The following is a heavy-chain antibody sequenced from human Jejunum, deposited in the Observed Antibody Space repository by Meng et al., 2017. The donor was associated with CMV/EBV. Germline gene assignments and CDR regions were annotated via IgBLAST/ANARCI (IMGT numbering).Heavy chain of an antibody. V-gene: IGHV3-7*01. CDR1: GLSFRNDW. Sequence: RLAWAPSGLSFRNDWRSWARKAPGRGLEWVASMKTDGSEKYYVDSVKGRFTMSRDNAKNSLYLQMNSLRAEDTAVYYCARGNALDYWGLGTLVTVSS. J-gene: IGHJ4*02. CDR2: MKTDGSEK. CDR3: ARGNALDY.